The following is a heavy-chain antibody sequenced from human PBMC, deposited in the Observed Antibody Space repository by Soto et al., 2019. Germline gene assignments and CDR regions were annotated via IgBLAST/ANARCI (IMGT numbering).Heavy chain of an antibody. D-gene: IGHD4-17*01. CDR3: ARDADDYGGTNWFDP. CDR1: GYTFTGHY. CDR2: IDSKSGGT. J-gene: IGHJ5*02. V-gene: IGHV1-2*02. Sequence: GASVKVSCKTYGYTFTGHYLHWVRQAPGQGLEWMGWIDSKSGGTNYAQNFQGRVTITRGTSISTAYMDLSSLTSDDTAVYYCARDADDYGGTNWFDPWGQGTLVTVSS.